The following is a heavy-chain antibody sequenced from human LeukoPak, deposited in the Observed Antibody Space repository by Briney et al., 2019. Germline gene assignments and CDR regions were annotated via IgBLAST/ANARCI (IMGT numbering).Heavy chain of an antibody. J-gene: IGHJ4*02. CDR2: ISGSGGST. D-gene: IGHD2-2*01. V-gene: IGHV3-23*01. CDR1: GFTFSSYA. Sequence: GGSLRLSCAASGFTFSSYAMSWVHQAPGKGLEWVSAISGSGGSTYYADSVKGRFTISRDNSKNTLYLQMNSLRAEDTAVYYCAKQDRLVVPAATQGYWGQGTLVTVSS. CDR3: AKQDRLVVPAATQGY.